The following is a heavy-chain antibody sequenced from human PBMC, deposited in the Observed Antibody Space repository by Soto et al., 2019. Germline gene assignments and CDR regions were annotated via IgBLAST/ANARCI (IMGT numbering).Heavy chain of an antibody. V-gene: IGHV1-8*01. J-gene: IGHJ5*02. D-gene: IGHD3-16*02. Sequence: ASVKVSCKASGYTFTSYDINWVRQATGQGLEWMGWMNPNSGNTGYAQKFQGRVTMTRNTSISTAYMELSSLRSEDTAVYYCARSVDDYIWGSYRWIDWFDPWGQGTLVTVSS. CDR2: MNPNSGNT. CDR1: GYTFTSYD. CDR3: ARSVDDYIWGSYRWIDWFDP.